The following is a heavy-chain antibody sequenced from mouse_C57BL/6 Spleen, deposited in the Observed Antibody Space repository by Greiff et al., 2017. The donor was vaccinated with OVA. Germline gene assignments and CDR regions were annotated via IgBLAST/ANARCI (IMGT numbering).Heavy chain of an antibody. CDR1: GYTFTSYW. J-gene: IGHJ4*01. CDR3: ALYDYDEGRYYAMDY. CDR2: INPSSGYT. D-gene: IGHD2-4*01. V-gene: IGHV1-7*01. Sequence: QVQLQQSGAELAKPGASVKLSCKASGYTFTSYWMHWVKQRPGQGLEWIGYINPSSGYTKYNQKFKDKATLTAAKSSSTAYMQLSSLTYEDSAVYYGALYDYDEGRYYAMDYWGQGTSVTVSS.